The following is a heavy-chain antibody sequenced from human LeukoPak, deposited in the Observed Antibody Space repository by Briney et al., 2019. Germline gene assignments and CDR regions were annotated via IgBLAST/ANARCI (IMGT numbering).Heavy chain of an antibody. CDR3: AKEEEAAAGIRGGPFDY. V-gene: IGHV3-23*01. CDR2: ISGSGGST. Sequence: GGSLRLSCAASGFTFSSYAMSWVRQPPGKGLEWVSAISGSGGSTYYADSVKGRFTISRDNSKNTLYLQMNSLRAEDTAVYYCAKEEEAAAGIRGGPFDYWGQGTLVTVSS. D-gene: IGHD6-13*01. CDR1: GFTFSSYA. J-gene: IGHJ4*02.